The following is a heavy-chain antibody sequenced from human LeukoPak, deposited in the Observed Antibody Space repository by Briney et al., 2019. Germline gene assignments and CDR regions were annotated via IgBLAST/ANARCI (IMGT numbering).Heavy chain of an antibody. V-gene: IGHV4-61*09. D-gene: IGHD3-22*01. Sequence: SETLSLTCTVSVGSLRLGSYYCTWIRQPAGKGLEWVGHIGSTNYNPSLKSRVTISVDTSKNQFSLKLSSVTAADAAVYYGASGLSYYDSSGRPHWYFDLWGRGTLVTVSS. CDR3: ASGLSYYDSSGRPHWYFDL. CDR2: IGST. CDR1: VGSLRLGSYY. J-gene: IGHJ2*01.